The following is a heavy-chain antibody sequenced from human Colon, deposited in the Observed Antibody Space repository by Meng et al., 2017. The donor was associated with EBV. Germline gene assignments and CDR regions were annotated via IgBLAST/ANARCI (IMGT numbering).Heavy chain of an antibody. J-gene: IGHJ4*02. CDR1: GGSVSSGGYY. CDR3: ARVSSGWDYFDY. D-gene: IGHD6-19*01. CDR2: IYYSGST. V-gene: IGHV4-31*03. Sequence: VQVQDSGPGLVKPSQTFPLTCTVSGGSVSSGGYYWTWIRQHPGKGLEWFGHIYYSGSTFYNPSLKRRVIISIDTSKNQFSLNLRSVTAADTAVYYCARVSSGWDYFDYWGQGTLVTVSS.